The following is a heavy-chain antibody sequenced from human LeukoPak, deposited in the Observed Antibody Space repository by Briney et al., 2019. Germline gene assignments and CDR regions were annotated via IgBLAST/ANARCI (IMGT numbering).Heavy chain of an antibody. CDR3: ARDPLNDY. V-gene: IGHV4-39*07. Sequence: PSETLSLTCTVSGGSISSSSYYWGWIRQPPGKGLEWIGSIHYSGSTYYNPSLKSRVTISVDTSKNQFSLRLTSVTAADTAVYYCARDPLNDYWGQGTLVTVSS. CDR2: IHYSGST. CDR1: GGSISSSSYY. J-gene: IGHJ4*02.